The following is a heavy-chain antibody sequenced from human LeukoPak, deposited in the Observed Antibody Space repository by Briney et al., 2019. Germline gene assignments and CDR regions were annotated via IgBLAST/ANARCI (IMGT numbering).Heavy chain of an antibody. V-gene: IGHV1-2*02. CDR1: GYTFTVYY. Sequence: ASVKVSCKTSGYTFTVYYIHWVRQAPGQGLEWMGLINPNSGDTNYAQKLQGRFTMTTDTSTSTAYMELRSLRSDDTAVYYCARILHRDLNEHTLDYWGQGTLVTVSS. J-gene: IGHJ4*02. D-gene: IGHD1/OR15-1a*01. CDR2: INPNSGDT. CDR3: ARILHRDLNEHTLDY.